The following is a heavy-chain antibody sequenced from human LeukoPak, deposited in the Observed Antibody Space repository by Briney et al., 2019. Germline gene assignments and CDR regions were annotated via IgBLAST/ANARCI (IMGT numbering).Heavy chain of an antibody. CDR1: GFAFGVHA. CDR3: AKDWTPHNRVYDCFDF. D-gene: IGHD3/OR15-3a*01. V-gene: IGHV3-23*01. CDR2: IGSGADL. J-gene: IGHJ4*02. Sequence: GGSLRLSCAASGFAFGVHAMSWVRQAPGKGPEWVATIGSGADLFYAESVKGRFTISRDDPRNTLWLQMNSPRAEDTALYYCAKDWTPHNRVYDCFDFWGQGTQVTVSS.